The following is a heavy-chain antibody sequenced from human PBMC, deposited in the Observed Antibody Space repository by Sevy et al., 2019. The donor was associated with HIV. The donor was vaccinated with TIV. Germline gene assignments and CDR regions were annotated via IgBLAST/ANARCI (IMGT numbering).Heavy chain of an antibody. CDR1: GFTFSSYE. V-gene: IGHV3-48*03. CDR2: ISSSGSTI. D-gene: IGHD3-10*01. Sequence: GGSLRLSCAASGFTFSSYEMNWVRQAPGKGLEWVSYISSSGSTIYYADSVKGRFTISRDNAKNSLYLQMNSLRAEDTAVYYCARGEEMVRGYNWFDPWGQGTLVTVSS. CDR3: ARGEEMVRGYNWFDP. J-gene: IGHJ5*02.